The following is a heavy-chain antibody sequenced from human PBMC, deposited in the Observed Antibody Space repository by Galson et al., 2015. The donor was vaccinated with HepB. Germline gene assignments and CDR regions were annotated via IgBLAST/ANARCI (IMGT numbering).Heavy chain of an antibody. D-gene: IGHD3-3*01. CDR2: ISYDGNNK. Sequence: LRLSCAASGFTFSSYAMHWVRQAPGKGLEWVAVISYDGNNKYYADSVKGRFTISRDNSKNTLYLQMNSLRAEDTAVYYCARDFVLRFLEWLRPLYYYGMDVWGQGTTVTVSS. CDR3: ARDFVLRFLEWLRPLYYYGMDV. CDR1: GFTFSSYA. V-gene: IGHV3-30-3*01. J-gene: IGHJ6*02.